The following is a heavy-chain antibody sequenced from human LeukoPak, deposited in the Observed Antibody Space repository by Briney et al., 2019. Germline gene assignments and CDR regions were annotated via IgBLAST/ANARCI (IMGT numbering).Heavy chain of an antibody. Sequence: ASVKISCKASGGTFSSYAISWVRQAPGQGLEWMGRIIPILGIANYAQKFQGRVTITADKSTSTAYMELSSLRSEDTAVYYCARGAVTTSRYDYWGQGTLVTVSS. V-gene: IGHV1-69*04. CDR1: GGTFSSYA. CDR3: ARGAVTTSRYDY. CDR2: IIPILGIA. D-gene: IGHD4-17*01. J-gene: IGHJ4*02.